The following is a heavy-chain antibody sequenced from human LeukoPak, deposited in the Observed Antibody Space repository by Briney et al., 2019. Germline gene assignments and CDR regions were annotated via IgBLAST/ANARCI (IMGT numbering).Heavy chain of an antibody. D-gene: IGHD1-26*01. Sequence: PGGSLRLSCAASGFTVSNDYMSWVRQAPGKGLQWVSLIYTSGATSYADSVKGRFTISRDISKNTLYLQMNSLRAEDSALYYCARVWELSFDYWGHGTLVTVSS. J-gene: IGHJ4*01. CDR2: IYTSGAT. CDR3: ARVWELSFDY. CDR1: GFTVSNDY. V-gene: IGHV3-53*01.